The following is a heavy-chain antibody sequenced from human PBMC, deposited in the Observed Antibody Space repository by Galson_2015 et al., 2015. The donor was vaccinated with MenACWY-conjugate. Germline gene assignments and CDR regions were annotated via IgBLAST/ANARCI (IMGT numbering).Heavy chain of an antibody. CDR3: ARPGGDYQQRSDF. Sequence: SVKVSCKASGDSFNTYSFNWIRQAPGQGPEWLGGIIPVFHTTDYAQRIQGRLTITADESTSTVYVELSSLRSDDTAIYYWARPGGDYQQRSDF. D-gene: IGHD4-17*01. V-gene: IGHV1-69*13. CDR1: GDSFNTYS. J-gene: IGHJ2*01. CDR2: IIPVFHTT.